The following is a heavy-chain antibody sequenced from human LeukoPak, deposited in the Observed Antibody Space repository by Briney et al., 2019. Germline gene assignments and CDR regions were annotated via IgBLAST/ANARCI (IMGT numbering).Heavy chain of an antibody. Sequence: SETLSLTCTVSGGSISSSSYYWGWIRQPPGRGLEWIGSIYYTGSTYFNPSLKSRVTISVDTSKNQFSLKLSSVTAADTAVYYCASSGNVGGLVVITYWGQGTLVTVSS. J-gene: IGHJ4*02. CDR1: GGSISSSSYY. D-gene: IGHD3-22*01. CDR2: IYYTGST. V-gene: IGHV4-39*07. CDR3: ASSGNVGGLVVITY.